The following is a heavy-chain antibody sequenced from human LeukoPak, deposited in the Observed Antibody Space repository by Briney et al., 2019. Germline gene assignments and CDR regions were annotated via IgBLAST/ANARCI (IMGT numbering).Heavy chain of an antibody. CDR1: GFTFSSYS. V-gene: IGHV3-21*04. D-gene: IGHD3-3*01. J-gene: IGHJ4*02. CDR2: ISSSSSYI. Sequence: GGSLRLSCAASGFTFSSYSMNWVRQAPGKGLEWVSSISSSSSYIYYADSVKGRFTISRDNSKNTLYLQMNSLRAEDTAVYYCAKGDPSYDFWSGYVYWGQGTLVTVSS. CDR3: AKGDPSYDFWSGYVY.